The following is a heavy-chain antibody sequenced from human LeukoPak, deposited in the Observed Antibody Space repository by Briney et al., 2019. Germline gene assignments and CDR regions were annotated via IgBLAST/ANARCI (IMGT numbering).Heavy chain of an antibody. V-gene: IGHV4-61*01. J-gene: IGHJ6*02. CDR2: IYYSGST. Sequence: SETLSLTCTVSGGSVTSGSYYWSWIRQPPGKGLEWIGYIYYSGSTNYNPSLKSRVTISVDTYKNQFSLKLSSVTAADTAVYYCARDDRYDYYGMDVWGQGTTVTVSS. CDR3: ARDDRYDYYGMDV. CDR1: GGSVTSGSYY.